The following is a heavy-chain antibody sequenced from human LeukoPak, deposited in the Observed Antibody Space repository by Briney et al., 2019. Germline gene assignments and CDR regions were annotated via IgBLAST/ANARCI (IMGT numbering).Heavy chain of an antibody. CDR2: IIPIFGTA. D-gene: IGHD4-17*01. J-gene: IGHJ3*02. CDR1: AGTFSSYA. CDR3: ASVATVTTGYDAFDI. Sequence: ASVKVSCKASAGTFSSYAISWVRQAPGQGLEWMGGIIPIFGTANYAQKFQGRVTITTDESTSTAYMELSSLRSEDTAVYYCASVATVTTGYDAFDIWGQGTMVTVSS. V-gene: IGHV1-69*05.